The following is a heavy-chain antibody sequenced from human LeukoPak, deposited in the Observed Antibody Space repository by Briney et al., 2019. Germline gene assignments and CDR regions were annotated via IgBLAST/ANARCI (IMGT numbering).Heavy chain of an antibody. Sequence: GGSLRLSCAASGFTFSSYGMHWVRQAPGKGLEWVAFIRYDGSNKYYADSVKGRFTISGDNSKNTLYLQMNSLRAGDTAVYYCARGVSGTSGGGDAFDIWGQGTMVTVSS. CDR1: GFTFSSYG. CDR3: ARGVSGTSGGGDAFDI. J-gene: IGHJ3*02. D-gene: IGHD1-7*01. V-gene: IGHV3-30*02. CDR2: IRYDGSNK.